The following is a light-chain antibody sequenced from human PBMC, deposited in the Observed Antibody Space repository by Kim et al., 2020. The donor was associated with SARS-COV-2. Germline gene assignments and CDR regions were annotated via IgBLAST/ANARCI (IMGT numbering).Light chain of an antibody. Sequence: SSELTQDPAVSVALGQTVRITCQGDSLRSYYASWYQQKPGQAPVLVIYGKNNRPSGIPDRFSGSSSGNTASLTITGAQAEDEADYYCNSRDSSGNHLDWVFGGGTQLTVL. CDR1: SLRSYY. CDR3: NSRDSSGNHLDWV. CDR2: GKN. V-gene: IGLV3-19*01. J-gene: IGLJ3*02.